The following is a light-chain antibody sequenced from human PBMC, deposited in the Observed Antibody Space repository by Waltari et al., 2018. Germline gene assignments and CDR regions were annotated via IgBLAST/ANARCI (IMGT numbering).Light chain of an antibody. CDR1: SSAVGGYNY. CDR3: SSYTSSSTFV. CDR2: DVS. Sequence: QSALTQPASVSGSPGTSIPIPCTGTSSAVGGYNYVSWYQQHPGKAPKLMIYDVSKRPSGVSNRFSGSKSGNTASLTISGLQAEDEADYYCSSYTSSSTFVFGGGTKLTVL. J-gene: IGLJ2*01. V-gene: IGLV2-14*01.